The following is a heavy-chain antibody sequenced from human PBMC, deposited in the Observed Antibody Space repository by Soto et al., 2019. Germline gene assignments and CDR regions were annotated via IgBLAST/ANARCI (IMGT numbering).Heavy chain of an antibody. V-gene: IGHV3-30*18. CDR2: ISYDGSDK. J-gene: IGHJ4*02. CDR3: AKSPNFYCSSYHCYKYYFDY. CDR1: GVTFNTFG. D-gene: IGHD2-2*01. Sequence: QEQLVESGGGVVLPGRSLRLSCAASGVTFNTFGMHWVRQAPGKGLEWVAVISYDGSDKYYSDSVRGRFTISRDNSMNTLYLQMNSLRTEDTAVYYCAKSPNFYCSSYHCYKYYFDYWGPGTLVTVSS.